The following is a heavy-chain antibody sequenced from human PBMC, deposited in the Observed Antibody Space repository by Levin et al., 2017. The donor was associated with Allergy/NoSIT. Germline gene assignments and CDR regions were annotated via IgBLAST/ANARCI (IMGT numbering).Heavy chain of an antibody. V-gene: IGHV3-53*01. CDR3: ARVKVVGGTALVAFDY. CDR2: IYSGGYT. D-gene: IGHD1-26*01. CDR1: GFTVSSNY. Sequence: GESLKISCATSGFTVSSNYVTWVRQAPGKGLEWVSVIYSGGYTFYADSVKGRFTVSRDNSKNMVYLQMNSLRAEDTGVYYCARVKVVGGTALVAFDYWGQGTLVTVSS. J-gene: IGHJ4*02.